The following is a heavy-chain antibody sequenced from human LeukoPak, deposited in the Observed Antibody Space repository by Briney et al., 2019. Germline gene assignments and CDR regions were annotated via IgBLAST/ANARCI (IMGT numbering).Heavy chain of an antibody. CDR1: GFTFSSYA. Sequence: SGGSLRLSCAASGFTFSSYAMHWVRQAPGKGLEWVAVISYDGSNKYYADSVKGRFTIYRDNSKNTLYLQMNSLKAEDTAVYYCARDGLWFGEVPFFFDYWGQGALVTVSS. CDR3: ARDGLWFGEVPFFFDY. D-gene: IGHD3-10*01. CDR2: ISYDGSNK. J-gene: IGHJ4*02. V-gene: IGHV3-30-3*01.